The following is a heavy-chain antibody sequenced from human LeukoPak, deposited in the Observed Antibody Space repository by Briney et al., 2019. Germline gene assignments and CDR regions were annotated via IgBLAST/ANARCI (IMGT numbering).Heavy chain of an antibody. CDR3: ARENYYYGSGIID. CDR1: GYTFTSYG. D-gene: IGHD3-10*01. J-gene: IGHJ4*02. CDR2: INAGNSNT. Sequence: ASVKVSCKASGYTFTSYGISWVRQAPGQGLEWMGWINAGNSNTKYSQKFQGRVTITRDTSASTAYMELSSLRSEDTAVYYCARENYYYGSGIIDWGQGTLVTVSS. V-gene: IGHV1-3*01.